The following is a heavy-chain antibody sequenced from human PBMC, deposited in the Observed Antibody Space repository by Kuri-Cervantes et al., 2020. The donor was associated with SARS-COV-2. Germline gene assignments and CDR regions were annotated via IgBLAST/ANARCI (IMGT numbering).Heavy chain of an antibody. CDR1: GVSMSTFY. D-gene: IGHD6-19*01. Sequence: SETLSLTCTVSGVSMSTFYWSWIRQPPGKGLEWIGYTFNNGKTNYSPSLKSRVTISVDTSKNQFSLKLSSVTAADTAVYYCARGGWQSDYFDYWGQGTLVTVSS. CDR3: ARGGWQSDYFDY. V-gene: IGHV4-59*01. J-gene: IGHJ4*02. CDR2: TFNNGKT.